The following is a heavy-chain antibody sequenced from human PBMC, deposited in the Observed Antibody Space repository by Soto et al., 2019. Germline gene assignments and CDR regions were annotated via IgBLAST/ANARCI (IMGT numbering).Heavy chain of an antibody. J-gene: IGHJ6*02. CDR2: INAGNGNT. Sequence: GASVKVSCTASGDTLTSYAMHWVRQAPGQRLEWMGWINAGNGNTKYSQKFQGRVTITRDTSASTAYMELSSLRSEDTAVYYCAMGATRGYYNGMDVWGQGTTVTVSS. CDR1: GDTLTSYA. V-gene: IGHV1-3*01. D-gene: IGHD1-26*01. CDR3: AMGATRGYYNGMDV.